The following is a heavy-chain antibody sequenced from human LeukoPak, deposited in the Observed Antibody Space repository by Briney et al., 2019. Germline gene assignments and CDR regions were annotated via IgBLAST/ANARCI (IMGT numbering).Heavy chain of an antibody. CDR1: GDSISRFY. Sequence: PSETLSLTCSVSGDSISRFYWSWIRQPPARGLEWIGHIYYDGSTNYSPSLKSRVSISIDMSKNQFSLNLTSVTPADTAVYYCAREWRNTIFGVVRYFNLWGRGTLVTVSS. CDR3: AREWRNTIFGVVRYFNL. J-gene: IGHJ2*01. D-gene: IGHD3-3*01. V-gene: IGHV4-59*01. CDR2: IYYDGST.